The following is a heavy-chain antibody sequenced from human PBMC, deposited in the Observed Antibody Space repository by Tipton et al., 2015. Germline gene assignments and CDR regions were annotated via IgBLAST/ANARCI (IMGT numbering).Heavy chain of an antibody. Sequence: TLSLTCTVSGATISRGSVWGWIRQPPGKGLEWIVSLYYNDNIYYNPSLQSRVAMSADTSRNHFSLNLTSVTAADTSVYYCVRPANHGFDVWGQGTMVTVSS. J-gene: IGHJ3*01. CDR1: GATISRGSV. V-gene: IGHV4-39*01. CDR3: VRPANHGFDV. CDR2: LYYNDNI.